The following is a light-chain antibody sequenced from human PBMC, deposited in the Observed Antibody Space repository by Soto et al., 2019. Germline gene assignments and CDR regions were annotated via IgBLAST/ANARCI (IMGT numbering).Light chain of an antibody. CDR1: QSVSNNY. V-gene: IGKV3-20*01. CDR3: QQYGRSGT. CDR2: GAS. Sequence: VCTPTPHTLSLSPGGRAPPSFRSSQSVSNNYLAWYQQKPGQAPRLLIYGASNRATGIPDRFSGSGSGTDFTLTISRLEPEDFAVYYCQQYGRSGTFGQGTKVDI. J-gene: IGKJ1*01.